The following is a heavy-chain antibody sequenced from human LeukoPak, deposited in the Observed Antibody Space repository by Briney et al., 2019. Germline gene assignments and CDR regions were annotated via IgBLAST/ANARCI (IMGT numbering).Heavy chain of an antibody. CDR3: ARTFDGYSSSWYYFQH. D-gene: IGHD6-13*01. V-gene: IGHV1-2*02. Sequence: ASVKVSCKASGYTFTGYYMHWVRQAPGQGLEWMGWINPNSGGTNYAQKFQGRVTMTRDMSTSTVYMELSSLRSEDTAVYYCARTFDGYSSSWYYFQHWGQGTLVTVSS. CDR1: GYTFTGYY. CDR2: INPNSGGT. J-gene: IGHJ1*01.